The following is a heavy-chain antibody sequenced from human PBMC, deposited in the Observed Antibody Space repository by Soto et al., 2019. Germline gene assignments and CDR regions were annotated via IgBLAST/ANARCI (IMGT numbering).Heavy chain of an antibody. CDR3: ARDRGTSEEYYYYYGMDV. Sequence: VKVAYKACGGPLTSYSIIWVRRAPGHGLEWMGGIIPIFGTANYAQKFQGRVTITADESTSTAYMELSSLRSEDTAVYYCARDRGTSEEYYYYYGMDVWGQGPTVTSP. J-gene: IGHJ6*02. V-gene: IGHV1-69*01. D-gene: IGHD1-1*01. CDR2: IIPIFGTA. CDR1: GGPLTSYS.